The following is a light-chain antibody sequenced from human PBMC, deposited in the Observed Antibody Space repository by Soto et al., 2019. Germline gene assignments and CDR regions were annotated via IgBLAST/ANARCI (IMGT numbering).Light chain of an antibody. CDR1: SGSVSTSNF. Sequence: QAVVTQEPSFSVSPGGTVTLSCGLTSGSVSTSNFPSWYQQTPGQAPRTLIYNTDTRSSGVPDRFSGSILGTKAALTITGAQADDECDYYCVLYLGNDLGMFGGGTKLTVL. CDR2: NTD. J-gene: IGLJ3*02. CDR3: VLYLGNDLGM. V-gene: IGLV8-61*01.